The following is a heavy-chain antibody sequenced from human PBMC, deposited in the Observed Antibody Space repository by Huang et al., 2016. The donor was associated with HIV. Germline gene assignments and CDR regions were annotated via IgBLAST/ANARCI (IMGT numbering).Heavy chain of an antibody. Sequence: VQLVESGGGVVQPGRSLRLACAASGFSFSPYGLHWVRQAPGKGVGWVAVISDDGSNKYYAHSVKGRFTISRDTSENKVYLQMNSLRHEDTAVYYCAKDGADEEWDIDYWGQGTLVTVSS. D-gene: IGHD1-26*01. J-gene: IGHJ4*02. CDR1: GFSFSPYG. V-gene: IGHV3-30*18. CDR3: AKDGADEEWDIDY. CDR2: ISDDGSNK.